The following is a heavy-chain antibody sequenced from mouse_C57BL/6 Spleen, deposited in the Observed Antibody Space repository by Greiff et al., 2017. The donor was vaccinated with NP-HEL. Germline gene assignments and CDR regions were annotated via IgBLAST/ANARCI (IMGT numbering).Heavy chain of an antibody. J-gene: IGHJ1*03. D-gene: IGHD1-1*01. CDR2: IYPGDGDT. V-gene: IGHV1-82*01. Sequence: VQLQQSGPELVKPGASVKISCKASGYAFSSSWMNWVKQRPGKGLEWIGRIYPGDGDTNYNGKFKGKATLTADKSSSTAYMQLSSLTSEDSAVYFWAISGSSYGYFDVWGTGTTVTVSS. CDR1: GYAFSSSW. CDR3: AISGSSYGYFDV.